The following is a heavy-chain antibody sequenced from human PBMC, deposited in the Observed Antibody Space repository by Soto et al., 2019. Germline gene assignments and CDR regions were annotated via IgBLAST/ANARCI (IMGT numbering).Heavy chain of an antibody. CDR3: ARHWRTVTTGWFDP. D-gene: IGHD4-17*01. CDR2: IYYSGST. CDR1: GGSISSYY. J-gene: IGHJ5*02. Sequence: SETLSLTCTVSGGSISSYYWSWIRQPPGKGLEWIGYIYYSGSTNYNPSLKSRVTISVDTSKNQFSLKLSSVTAADTAVYYCARHWRTVTTGWFDPWGQGTLVTVSS. V-gene: IGHV4-59*08.